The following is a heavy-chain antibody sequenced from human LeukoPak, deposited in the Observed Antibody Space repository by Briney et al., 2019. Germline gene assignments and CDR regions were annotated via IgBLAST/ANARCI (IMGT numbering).Heavy chain of an antibody. V-gene: IGHV5-51*01. D-gene: IGHD6-19*01. CDR1: GYSFATYW. CDR2: IWPTGSIS. Sequence: GESLKISCKTSGYSFATYWIGWVRQMPGKGLEWMGIIWPTGSISKYSPSFQGQVTISADTSVSTAYLEWSSLKPSDSAIYYCVRRGIEVAGIDLWGQGTLVTVFS. J-gene: IGHJ5*02. CDR3: VRRGIEVAGIDL.